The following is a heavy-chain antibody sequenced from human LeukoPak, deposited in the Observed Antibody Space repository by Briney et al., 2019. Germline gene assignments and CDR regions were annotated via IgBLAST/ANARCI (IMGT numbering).Heavy chain of an antibody. J-gene: IGHJ5*02. D-gene: IGHD1-1*01. CDR3: ARGRERGILVQLVRRRGNWFDP. V-gene: IGHV4-34*01. CDR1: GGSFSGYY. CDR2: INHSGST. Sequence: SETLSLTCAVYGGSFSGYYWSWIRQPPGKGLEWIGGINHSGSTNYNPSLKSRVTISVDTSKNQFSLKLSSVTAADTAVYYCARGRERGILVQLVRRRGNWFDPWGQGTLVTVSS.